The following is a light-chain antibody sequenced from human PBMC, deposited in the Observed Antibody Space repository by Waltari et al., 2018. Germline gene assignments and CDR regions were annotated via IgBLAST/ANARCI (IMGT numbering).Light chain of an antibody. J-gene: IGKJ1*01. CDR2: GAS. CDR1: QSVSSSY. Sequence: ENVLTQSPGTLSLSPGDRATLSCRASQSVSSSYLAWYQQKPGQAPRLLIYGASIRATGIPDRFSGSGSGTDFTLTISRLEPEDFAVYYCQQYGRSPGTFGQGTKVEIK. V-gene: IGKV3-20*01. CDR3: QQYGRSPGT.